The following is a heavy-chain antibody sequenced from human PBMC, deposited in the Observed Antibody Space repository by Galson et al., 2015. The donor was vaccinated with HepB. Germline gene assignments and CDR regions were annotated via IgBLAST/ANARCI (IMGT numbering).Heavy chain of an antibody. D-gene: IGHD3-22*01. CDR1: GFTFSSYS. J-gene: IGHJ5*02. V-gene: IGHV3-48*04. CDR3: AREGSGYYVDFWFDP. Sequence: SLRLSCAASGFTFSSYSMNWVRQAPGKGLEWVSYISSSSTIYYADSVKGRFTISRGNAKNSLYLQMNSLRAEDTAVYYCAREGSGYYVDFWFDPWGQGTLVTVSS. CDR2: ISSSSTI.